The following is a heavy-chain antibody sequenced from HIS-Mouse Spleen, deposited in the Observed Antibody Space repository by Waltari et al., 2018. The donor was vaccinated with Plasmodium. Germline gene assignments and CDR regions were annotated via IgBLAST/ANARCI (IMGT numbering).Heavy chain of an antibody. Sequence: QVQLVESGGGVVQPGRSLRLSCAASGFTFSSYAMHWVRRAPGKGLEWVAVIAYDGRNKDYADSVKGRFTISRDNSKNTLYLQMNSLRAEDTAVYYCARAHTGYSSSWYYYGMDVWGQGTTVTVSS. CDR1: GFTFSSYA. D-gene: IGHD6-13*01. CDR2: IAYDGRNK. J-gene: IGHJ6*02. V-gene: IGHV3-30*04. CDR3: ARAHTGYSSSWYYYGMDV.